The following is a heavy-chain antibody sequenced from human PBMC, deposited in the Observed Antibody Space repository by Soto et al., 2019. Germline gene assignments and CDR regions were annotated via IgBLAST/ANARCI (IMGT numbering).Heavy chain of an antibody. Sequence: QVQLVQSGAEVKKPGSSVKVSCKASGGTFSSYAISWVRQAPGQGLEWMGGIIPIFGTANYAQKFQGRVTITADESTSPAYMELSSRRSEYTAVYYCAIWIGATISYYYGIEVWGQGTTVTVSS. D-gene: IGHD5-12*01. J-gene: IGHJ6*02. V-gene: IGHV1-69*01. CDR2: IIPIFGTA. CDR1: GGTFSSYA. CDR3: AIWIGATISYYYGIEV.